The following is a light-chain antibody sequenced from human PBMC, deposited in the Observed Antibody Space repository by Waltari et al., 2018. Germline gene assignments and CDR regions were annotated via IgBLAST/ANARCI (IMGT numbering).Light chain of an antibody. J-gene: IGKJ1*01. Sequence: DIVMTQTPLSSPVTLGQPASISCRSSQSLVHSNGNTYLSWLHQRPGQPPRLLIYNISNRVSGVPDRFSGSGAGTDFTLKISRVEAEDVGIYYCLQATKFPRTFGQGTRLEIK. CDR3: LQATKFPRT. CDR1: QSLVHSNGNTY. V-gene: IGKV2-24*01. CDR2: NIS.